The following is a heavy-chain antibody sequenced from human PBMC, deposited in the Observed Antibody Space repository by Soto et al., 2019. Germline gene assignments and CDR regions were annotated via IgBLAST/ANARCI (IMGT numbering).Heavy chain of an antibody. D-gene: IGHD3-16*01. J-gene: IGHJ4*02. Sequence: GSLRLSCAASGFTFSSYEMNWVRQAPGKGLEWVSYISSSGSTIYYADSVKGRFTISRDNAKNSLYLQMNSLRAEDTAVYYCASSSWGSYYFDYWGQGTLVTVSS. CDR3: ASSSWGSYYFDY. CDR2: ISSSGSTI. V-gene: IGHV3-48*03. CDR1: GFTFSSYE.